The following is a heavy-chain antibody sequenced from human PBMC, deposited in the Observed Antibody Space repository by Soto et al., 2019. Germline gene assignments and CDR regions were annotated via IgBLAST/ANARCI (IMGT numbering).Heavy chain of an antibody. V-gene: IGHV3-11*06. J-gene: IGHJ4*02. CDR2: SSNSGTFS. D-gene: IGHD1-1*01. CDR3: ARSGDNYNRLDY. CDR1: GFTFSDYY. Sequence: GALRLSCEGSGFTFSDYYISWIRQAPGKGLEWISYSSNSGTFSRYADSVKGRFSISRDNTKNLLYLQMNSLRAEDTAVYYCARSGDNYNRLDYWGQGTPVTVSS.